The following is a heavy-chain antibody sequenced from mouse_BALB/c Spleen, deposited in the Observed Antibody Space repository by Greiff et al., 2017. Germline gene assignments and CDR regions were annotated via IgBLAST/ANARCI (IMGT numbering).Heavy chain of an antibody. Sequence: EVQVVESGGGLVQPGGSMKLSCVASGFTFSNYWMNWVRQSPEKGLEWVAEIRLKSNNYATHYAESVKGRFTISRDDSKSSVYLQMNNLRAEDTGIYYCTYDYDEGRFAYWGQGTLVTVSA. CDR1: GFTFSNYW. V-gene: IGHV6-6*02. CDR2: IRLKSNNYAT. D-gene: IGHD2-4*01. CDR3: TYDYDEGRFAY. J-gene: IGHJ3*01.